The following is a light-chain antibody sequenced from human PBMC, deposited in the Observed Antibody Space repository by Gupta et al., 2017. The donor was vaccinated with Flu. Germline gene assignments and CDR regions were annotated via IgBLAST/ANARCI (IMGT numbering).Light chain of an antibody. CDR2: GNS. CDR1: SPNIGAGYD. CDR3: QSYDSSLSGYV. J-gene: IGLJ1*01. Sequence: QSVLTQPPSVSGAPGQRVTISCTGSSPNIGAGYDVHWYQHLPGTVPKLLISGNSNRPSGVPDRFSGSKSGTSASLAITGLQAEDEGDYYCQSYDSSLSGYVFGTGTKVTVL. V-gene: IGLV1-40*01.